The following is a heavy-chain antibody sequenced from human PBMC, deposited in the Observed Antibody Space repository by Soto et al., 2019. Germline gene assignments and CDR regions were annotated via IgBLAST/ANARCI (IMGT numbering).Heavy chain of an antibody. D-gene: IGHD1-26*01. J-gene: IGHJ4*02. Sequence: SETLSLTCAVYGGSLGDYWWSWVRQPPGKGLEWIGEINHRGSTNYNPSLGGRVTVSVDTSKYQFSLKVNSVTAADTALYYCAMRVVATSNGGYYYVNWAQGTLVTVSS. CDR2: INHRGST. V-gene: IGHV4-34*01. CDR1: GGSLGDYW. CDR3: AMRVVATSNGGYYYVN.